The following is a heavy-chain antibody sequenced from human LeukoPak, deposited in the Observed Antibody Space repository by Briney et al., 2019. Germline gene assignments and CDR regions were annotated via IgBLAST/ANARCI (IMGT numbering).Heavy chain of an antibody. J-gene: IGHJ4*02. CDR3: ARDSPGTHCSGGSCYTGGLFDY. CDR1: GYTFTSNG. CDR2: IGAYNGNT. V-gene: IGHV1-18*01. D-gene: IGHD2-15*01. Sequence: ASVTLSCKASGYTFTSNGISWVRQAPEQGLEWLGWIGAYNGNTNYTQKLQGRVNMTTDTSTSTAYMEMSRMRSEDTAVYYCARDSPGTHCSGGSCYTGGLFDYWGQGTLVTVSS.